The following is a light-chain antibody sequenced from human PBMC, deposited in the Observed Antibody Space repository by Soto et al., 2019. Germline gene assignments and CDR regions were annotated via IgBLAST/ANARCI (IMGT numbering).Light chain of an antibody. V-gene: IGKV3-20*01. CDR1: QRVSRSY. J-gene: IGKJ1*01. Sequence: EIVLTQSPGTLSLSPGERATLSCTASQRVSRSYLVWYQQKPGQAPRLLIYGASSRATGIPDRFSGSGSGTDFTLTISRLEPEDFAVYYCYQYGSPWTFGQGTKVEIK. CDR2: GAS. CDR3: YQYGSPWT.